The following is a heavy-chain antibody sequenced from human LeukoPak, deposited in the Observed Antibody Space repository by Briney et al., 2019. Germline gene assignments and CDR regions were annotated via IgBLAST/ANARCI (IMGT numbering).Heavy chain of an antibody. D-gene: IGHD2-2*01. CDR2: INHSGST. CDR1: GGSFSGYY. CDR3: ARGYCSSTSSPPGQPPWFDP. Sequence: SETLSLTCAVYGGSFSGYYWSWIRQPAGKGLEWIGEINHSGSTNYNPSLKSRVTISVDTSKNQFSLKLSSVTAADTAVYYCARGYCSSTSSPPGQPPWFDPWGQGTLVTVSS. V-gene: IGHV4-34*01. J-gene: IGHJ5*02.